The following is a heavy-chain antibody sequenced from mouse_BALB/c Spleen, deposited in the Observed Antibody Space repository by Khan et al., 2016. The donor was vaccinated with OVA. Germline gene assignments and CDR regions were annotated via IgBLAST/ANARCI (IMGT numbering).Heavy chain of an antibody. Sequence: QIQLVQSGAELARPGASVKMSCKTSGYTFTSYTIHWIKLRPGQGLEWIGYINPNNGYTNYNQKFKDKATLTADKSYTTVYMQLSSLTSDDSAINYSESDGAYYSNDSWFAYWGQGTLVTVSA. CDR1: GYTFTSYT. J-gene: IGHJ3*01. CDR3: ESDGAYYSNDSWFAY. V-gene: IGHV1-4*01. CDR2: INPNNGYT. D-gene: IGHD2-14*01.